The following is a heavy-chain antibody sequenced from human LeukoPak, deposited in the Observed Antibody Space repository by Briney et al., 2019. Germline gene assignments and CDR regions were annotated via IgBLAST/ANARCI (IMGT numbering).Heavy chain of an antibody. Sequence: PSETLSLTCTVSGGSISSYYWSWIRQPPGKGLEWIGYIYYSGSTNYNPSLKSRVTISVDTSKNQFSLKLSSVTAVDTAVYYCARVGGGSYHFDYWGQGTLVTVSS. CDR2: IYYSGST. CDR3: ARVGGGSYHFDY. CDR1: GGSISSYY. D-gene: IGHD1-26*01. V-gene: IGHV4-59*01. J-gene: IGHJ4*02.